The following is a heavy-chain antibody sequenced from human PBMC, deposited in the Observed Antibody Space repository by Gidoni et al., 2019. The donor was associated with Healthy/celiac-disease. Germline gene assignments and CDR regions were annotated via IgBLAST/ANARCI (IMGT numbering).Heavy chain of an antibody. CDR2: IKSKTDGGTT. V-gene: IGHV3-15*01. Sequence: EVQLVESGGGLVKPGGSLRLSCAASGFTFSNAWMSWVRQAPGKGLEWVGRIKSKTDGGTTDYAAPVKGRFTISRDDSKNTLYLQMNSLKTEDTAVYYCTTDPDIVVVPAPGGWGQGTLVTVSS. CDR1: GFTFSNAW. D-gene: IGHD2-2*01. CDR3: TTDPDIVVVPAPGG. J-gene: IGHJ4*02.